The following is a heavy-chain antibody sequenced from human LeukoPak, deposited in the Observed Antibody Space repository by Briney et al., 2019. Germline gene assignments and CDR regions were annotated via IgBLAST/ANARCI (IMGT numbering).Heavy chain of an antibody. CDR3: ARVKYTTRPFDY. V-gene: IGHV4-30-4*08. J-gene: IGHJ4*02. CDR2: IYYSGST. Sequence: PSQTLSLTCTVSGGSISSGDYYWSWIRQPPGKGLEWIGYIYYSGSTYYNPSLKSRLTILVDTSKNQFSLKLSSVTAADTAVYYCARVKYTTRPFDYWGQGTLVTVSS. CDR1: GGSISSGDYY. D-gene: IGHD1-1*01.